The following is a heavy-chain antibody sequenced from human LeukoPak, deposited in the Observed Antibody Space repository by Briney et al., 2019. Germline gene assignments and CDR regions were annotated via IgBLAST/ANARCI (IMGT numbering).Heavy chain of an antibody. Sequence: GGSLRLSCAASGFTFSSYEVNWVRQAPGKGLEWVSYISSSGSTIYYVDSVKGQFTISRDNAKNSLYLQMNSLRAEDTAVYYCARVPMVRGVTPWGAFDIWGQGTMVTVSS. D-gene: IGHD3-10*01. J-gene: IGHJ3*02. CDR1: GFTFSSYE. CDR3: ARVPMVRGVTPWGAFDI. CDR2: ISSSGSTI. V-gene: IGHV3-48*03.